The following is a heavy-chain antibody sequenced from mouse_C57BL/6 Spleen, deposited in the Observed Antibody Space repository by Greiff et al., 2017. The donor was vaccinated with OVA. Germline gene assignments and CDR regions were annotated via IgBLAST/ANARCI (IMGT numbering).Heavy chain of an antibody. CDR2: IYPRSGNT. CDR3: ARGEIYDGYLYYFDY. CDR1: GYTFTSYW. J-gene: IGHJ2*01. D-gene: IGHD2-3*01. Sequence: QVQLQQPGAELVKPGASVKLSCKASGYTFTSYWMQWVKQRPGQGLEWIGEIYPRSGNTYYNEKFKGKATLTADKSSSTAYMELRSLTSEDSAVYFCARGEIYDGYLYYFDYWGQGTTLTVSS. V-gene: IGHV1-81*01.